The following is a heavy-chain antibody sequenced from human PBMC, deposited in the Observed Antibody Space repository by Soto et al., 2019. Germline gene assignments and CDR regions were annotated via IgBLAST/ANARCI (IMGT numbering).Heavy chain of an antibody. CDR2: IYYSGST. J-gene: IGHJ3*02. CDR3: ASVVTATPDAFDI. V-gene: IGHV4-31*03. D-gene: IGHD2-21*02. Sequence: SDTLSLTCTVSGFSISSGVYYWSWIRQHPGKGLEWIGYIYYSGSTYYNPSLKSRVTISVDTSKNQFSLKLSSVTAADTAVYYCASVVTATPDAFDIWGQGTMVTVSS. CDR1: GFSISSGVYY.